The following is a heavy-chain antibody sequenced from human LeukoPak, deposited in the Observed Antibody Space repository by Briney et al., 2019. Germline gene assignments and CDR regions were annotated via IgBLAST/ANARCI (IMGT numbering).Heavy chain of an antibody. CDR2: IYYSGSA. D-gene: IGHD2-2*01. CDR1: GGSISSYY. CDR3: ARVVYNSASCMRRNFFDY. V-gene: IGHV4-59*01. Sequence: SETLSLTCTVSGGSISSYYWSWIRQSPGKGLEWIGYIYYSGSANYNPSLKSRVTISVDTSKNQFSLKLSSVTAADTAVYYCARVVYNSASCMRRNFFDYWGQGTLVTVSS. J-gene: IGHJ4*02.